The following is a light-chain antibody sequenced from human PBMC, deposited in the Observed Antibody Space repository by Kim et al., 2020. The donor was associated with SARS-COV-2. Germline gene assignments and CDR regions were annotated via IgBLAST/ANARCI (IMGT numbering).Light chain of an antibody. V-gene: IGKV1-27*01. CDR1: QGINNY. Sequence: APVGDGVTITCRASQGINNYLAWYQQKTGKAPKLLIYAATTLQLGVSSRFSGSGSGTDFTLTISDLQPEDVATYYCQKYNTAPWTFGHGTKVDIK. CDR2: AAT. CDR3: QKYNTAPWT. J-gene: IGKJ1*01.